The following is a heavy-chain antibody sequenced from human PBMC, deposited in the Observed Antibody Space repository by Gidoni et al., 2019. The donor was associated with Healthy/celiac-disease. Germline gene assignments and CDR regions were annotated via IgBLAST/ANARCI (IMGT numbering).Heavy chain of an antibody. D-gene: IGHD3-22*01. CDR3: ARDSGRGGYYNY. CDR1: GGSISSSSYY. Sequence: QLQLQESGPGLVKPSETLSLTCTVSGGSISSSSYYWGWIRQPPGKGLEWIGSIYYSGSTYYNPSLKSRVTISVDTSKNQFSLKLSSVTAADTAVYYCARDSGRGGYYNYWGQGTLVTVSS. V-gene: IGHV4-39*01. CDR2: IYYSGST. J-gene: IGHJ4*02.